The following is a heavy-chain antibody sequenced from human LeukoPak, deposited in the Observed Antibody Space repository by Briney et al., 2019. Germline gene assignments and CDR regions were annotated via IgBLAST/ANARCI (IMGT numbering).Heavy chain of an antibody. CDR2: IYSGGST. CDR1: GFTVSSNY. J-gene: IGHJ6*02. V-gene: IGHV3-66*01. D-gene: IGHD3-10*01. CDR3: ARYGSGSTYYYYYGMDV. Sequence: GGSLRLSCAASGFTVSSNYMSWVRQAPGKGLEWVSVIYSGGSTYYADSVKGRFTISRDNSKNTLYLQMNSLRAEDTAVYYCARYGSGSTYYYYYGMDVWGQGTTVTVSS.